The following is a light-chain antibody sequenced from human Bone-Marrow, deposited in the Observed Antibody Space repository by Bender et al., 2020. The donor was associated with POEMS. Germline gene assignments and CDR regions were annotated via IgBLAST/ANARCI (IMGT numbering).Light chain of an antibody. CDR3: CSYAGSSTWV. CDR2: DVS. CDR1: SNDVGSYDH. Sequence: QSALTQPASVSGSPGQSITISCTGTSNDVGSYDHVSWYQQHPGKAPKLMIYDVSNRPSGVPDRFSGSKSGSTASLTISGLQAEDEADYYCCSYAGSSTWVFGGGTKLTVL. V-gene: IGLV2-23*02. J-gene: IGLJ3*02.